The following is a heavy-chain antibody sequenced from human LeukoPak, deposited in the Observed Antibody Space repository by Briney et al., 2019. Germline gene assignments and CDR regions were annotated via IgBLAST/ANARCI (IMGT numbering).Heavy chain of an antibody. CDR2: IIPIFGTA. V-gene: IGHV1-69*05. CDR1: GGTFSSYA. J-gene: IGHJ4*02. CDR3: AITVFGVVDPYYFDY. D-gene: IGHD3-3*01. Sequence: SVKVSCKASGGTFSSYAISWVRQAPGQGLEWMGGIIPIFGTANYAQKFQGRVTITTDESTSTAYMELSSLRSEDTAVYYCAITVFGVVDPYYFDYWGQGTLVTVSS.